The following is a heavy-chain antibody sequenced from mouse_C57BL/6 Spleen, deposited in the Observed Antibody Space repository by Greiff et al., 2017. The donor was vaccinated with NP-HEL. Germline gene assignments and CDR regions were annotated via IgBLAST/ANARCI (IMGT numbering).Heavy chain of an antibody. D-gene: IGHD1-1*01. CDR2: INPGSGGT. Sequence: QVQLKQSGAELVRPGTSVKVSCKASGYAFTNYLIEWVKQRPGQGLEWIGVINPGSGGTNYNEKFKGKATLTADKSSSTAYMQLSSLTSEDSAVYFCARSTTVVAGDYWGQGTTLTVSS. CDR3: ARSTTVVAGDY. J-gene: IGHJ2*01. V-gene: IGHV1-54*01. CDR1: GYAFTNYL.